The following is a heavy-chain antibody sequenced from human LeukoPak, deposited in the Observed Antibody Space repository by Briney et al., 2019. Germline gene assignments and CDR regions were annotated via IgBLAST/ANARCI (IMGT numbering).Heavy chain of an antibody. Sequence: GGSLRLSCAASGFTFSTYSMNWVRQAPGKGLEWVSYISSSSSTIYYADSVKGRFTISRDNAKNSLYLQMNSLRAEDTAVYYCARDGSYSSGWYRTFDYWGQGTLSPSPQ. V-gene: IGHV3-48*01. CDR3: ARDGSYSSGWYRTFDY. CDR2: ISSSSSTI. CDR1: GFTFSTYS. D-gene: IGHD6-19*01. J-gene: IGHJ4*02.